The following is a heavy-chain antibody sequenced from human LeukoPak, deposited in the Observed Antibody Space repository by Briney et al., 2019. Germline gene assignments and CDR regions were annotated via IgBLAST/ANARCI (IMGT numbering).Heavy chain of an antibody. D-gene: IGHD3-22*01. CDR3: ARSDPLEQIVVVLPFDY. CDR1: GYTFTSYG. J-gene: IGHJ4*02. Sequence: ASVKVSCKASGYTFTSYGISWVRQAPGQGLEWMGWISAYNGNTNYAQKLQGRVTMTTYTSTSTAYMELRSLRSDDTAVYYCARSDPLEQIVVVLPFDYWGQGTLVTVSS. CDR2: ISAYNGNT. V-gene: IGHV1-18*01.